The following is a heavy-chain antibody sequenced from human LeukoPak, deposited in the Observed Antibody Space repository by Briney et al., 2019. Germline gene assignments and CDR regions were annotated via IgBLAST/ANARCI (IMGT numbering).Heavy chain of an antibody. V-gene: IGHV4-30-4*01. J-gene: IGHJ4*02. Sequence: SETLSLTYTVSGGSISSGDYYWSWIRQPPGKGLEWIGYIYYSGNTYYNPSLKSRVTISVDTSKNQFSLKLSSVTAADTAVYYCARDGGPMSEGDYWGQGTLVTVSS. CDR2: IYYSGNT. CDR1: GGSISSGDYY. D-gene: IGHD3-22*01. CDR3: ARDGGPMSEGDY.